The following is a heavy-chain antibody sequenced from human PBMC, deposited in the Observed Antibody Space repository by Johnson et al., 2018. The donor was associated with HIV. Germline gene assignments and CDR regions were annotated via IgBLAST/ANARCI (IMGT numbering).Heavy chain of an antibody. Sequence: QMLLVESGGGVVQPGRSLRLSCAASGLTFSSYGMHWVRQAPGKGLEWVAVIWYDGSNKDYADSVKGRLTISRDNSKNTRYLQMNSLGAEDTAVYYCARVSSSSSFDAFDIWGQGTMVTVSS. D-gene: IGHD6-6*01. CDR2: IWYDGSNK. CDR3: ARVSSSSSFDAFDI. V-gene: IGHV3-33*01. J-gene: IGHJ3*02. CDR1: GLTFSSYG.